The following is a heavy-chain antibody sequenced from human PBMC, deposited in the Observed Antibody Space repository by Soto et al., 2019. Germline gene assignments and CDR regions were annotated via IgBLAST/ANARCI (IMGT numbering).Heavy chain of an antibody. Sequence: QVQLQESGPELVKPSQTLSLTCSVSGGSITTNGHYWTWIRQHPGQGLEWIAYNYYTGNSYLKPSLKSRLSISVDTSKNQFSLELRSVSPADTAVYYCAREQWGFDSWGQGTLVTVSS. D-gene: IGHD6-19*01. CDR2: NYYTGNS. CDR1: GGSITTNGHY. CDR3: AREQWGFDS. J-gene: IGHJ4*02. V-gene: IGHV4-31*03.